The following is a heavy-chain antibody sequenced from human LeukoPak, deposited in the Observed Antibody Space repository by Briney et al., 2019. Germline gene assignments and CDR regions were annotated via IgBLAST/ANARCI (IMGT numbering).Heavy chain of an antibody. Sequence: SETLSLTCAVYGGSFSGYYWSWICQPPGKGLEWIGEINHSGSTNYNPSLKSRVTISVDTSKNQFSLKLSSVTAADTAVYYCARDLTEYSSSYYYFDYWGQGTLVTVSS. CDR3: ARDLTEYSSSYYYFDY. V-gene: IGHV4-34*01. CDR2: INHSGST. CDR1: GGSFSGYY. D-gene: IGHD6-6*01. J-gene: IGHJ4*02.